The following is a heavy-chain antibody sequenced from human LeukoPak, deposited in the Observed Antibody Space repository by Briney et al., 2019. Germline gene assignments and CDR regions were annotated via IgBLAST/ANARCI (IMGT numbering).Heavy chain of an antibody. CDR3: ARHVWGCGGDCYTYFDY. D-gene: IGHD2-21*02. Sequence: GESLKISCKGSGYSFTSYWIGWVRQMPGKGLEWMGIIYPGDSDTRYSPSFQGQVTISADKSISTAYLQWSSLKASDTAMYYCARHVWGCGGDCYTYFDYWGQGTLVTVSS. J-gene: IGHJ4*02. CDR1: GYSFTSYW. V-gene: IGHV5-51*01. CDR2: IYPGDSDT.